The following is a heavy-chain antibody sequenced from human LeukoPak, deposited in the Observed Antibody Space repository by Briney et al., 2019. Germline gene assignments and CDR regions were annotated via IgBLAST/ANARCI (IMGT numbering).Heavy chain of an antibody. J-gene: IGHJ4*02. D-gene: IGHD3-22*01. CDR3: AASYCYDSSGYYTVLPAFDY. V-gene: IGHV1-8*03. Sequence: GASVKVSCKASGYTFTSYDINWVRQATGQGLEWMGWMNPNSGNTGYAQKFQGRVTITRNTSISTAYMELSSLRSEDTAVYYCAASYCYDSSGYYTVLPAFDYWGQGTPVTVSS. CDR2: MNPNSGNT. CDR1: GYTFTSYD.